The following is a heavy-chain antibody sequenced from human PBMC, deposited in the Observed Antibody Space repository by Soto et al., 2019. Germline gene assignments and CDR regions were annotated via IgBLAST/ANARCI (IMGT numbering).Heavy chain of an antibody. CDR1: GFSFSSSD. CDR3: ARKSNSDISGYDDFDH. D-gene: IGHD3-22*01. J-gene: IGHJ4*02. Sequence: DVQLVESGGGLVEPGGSLRLSCAASGFSFSSSDMTWVRQAPGRGLEYVSSINYSGLYMFYAEPAKARFTISRDNAKNLVYLWMNGLRAEDTAVYWCARKSNSDISGYDDFDHWGQGTLVTVSS. V-gene: IGHV3-21*06. CDR2: INYSGLYM.